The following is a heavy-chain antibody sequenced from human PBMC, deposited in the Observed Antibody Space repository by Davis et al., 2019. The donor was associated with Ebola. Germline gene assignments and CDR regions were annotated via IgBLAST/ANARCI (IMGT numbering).Heavy chain of an antibody. D-gene: IGHD3-9*01. CDR3: AAYDILTPRFDP. Sequence: PSETLSLTCTVSGGSISSYYWSWIRQPPGKGLEWIGYIYYSGSTNYNPSLKSRVTISVDTSKNQFSLKLSSVTAADTAVYYCAAYDILTPRFDPWGQGTLVTVSS. V-gene: IGHV4-59*08. CDR2: IYYSGST. J-gene: IGHJ5*02. CDR1: GGSISSYY.